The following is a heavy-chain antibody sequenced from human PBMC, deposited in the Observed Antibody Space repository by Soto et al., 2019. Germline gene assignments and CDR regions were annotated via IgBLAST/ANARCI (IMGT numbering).Heavy chain of an antibody. CDR3: TRGPRATSAGTSAH. CDR1: GLTLNMYC. Sequence: GGSQRRSCSFSGLTLNMYCMHWVRQVPGKGPVWVARIYNDGTYADYADSVKGRFTISRDNAKDTLYLQMNDLRAEDSALYHCTRGPRATSAGTSAHWGQGTLVT. V-gene: IGHV3-74*01. D-gene: IGHD6-13*01. CDR2: IYNDGTYA. J-gene: IGHJ4*02.